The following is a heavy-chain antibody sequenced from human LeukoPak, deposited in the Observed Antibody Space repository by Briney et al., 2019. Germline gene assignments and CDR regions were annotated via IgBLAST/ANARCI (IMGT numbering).Heavy chain of an antibody. CDR1: GYSFISFG. CDR3: ARDRTSTVSSPSDSFDI. Sequence: GASVKVSCKASGYSFISFGITWVRQAPGQGLEWMGWISAFNGNTNYAQKLQGRVTMTTDTSASTIYMELKSLRSDDTAVYYCARDRTSTVSSPSDSFDIWGQGTMVTVSS. D-gene: IGHD4-11*01. J-gene: IGHJ3*02. V-gene: IGHV1-18*01. CDR2: ISAFNGNT.